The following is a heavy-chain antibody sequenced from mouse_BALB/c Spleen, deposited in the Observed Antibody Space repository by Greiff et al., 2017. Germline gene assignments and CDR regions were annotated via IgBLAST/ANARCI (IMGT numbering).Heavy chain of an antibody. CDR3: ARDNYYAMDY. J-gene: IGHJ4*01. CDR1: GFTFSRFG. V-gene: IGHV5-17*02. Sequence: EVMLVESGGGLVQPGGSRKLSCAASGFTFSRFGMHWVRQAPEKGLEWVAYISSGSSTIYYADTVKGRFTISRDNPKNTLFLQMTSLRSEDTAMYYCARDNYYAMDYWGQGTSVTVSS. CDR2: ISSGSSTI.